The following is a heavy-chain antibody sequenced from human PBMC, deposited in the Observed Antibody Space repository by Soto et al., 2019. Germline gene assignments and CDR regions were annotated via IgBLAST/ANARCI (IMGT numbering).Heavy chain of an antibody. CDR2: INPSAGGT. J-gene: IGHJ4*02. V-gene: IGHV1-46*01. CDR3: ARDSTLAY. CDR1: GYIFTSYY. Sequence: ASVKVSCKASGYIFTSYYMHWVRQAPGQGLEWMGIINPSAGGTSYAQKFQARVTMTRDTSTSTICMELSSLTSEDTAVYYCARDSTLAYWGQGTLVTVSS.